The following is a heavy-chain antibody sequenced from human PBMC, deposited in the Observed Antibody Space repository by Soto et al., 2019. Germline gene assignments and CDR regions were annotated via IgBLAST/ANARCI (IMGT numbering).Heavy chain of an antibody. D-gene: IGHD3-22*01. CDR2: ISAYNGNT. CDR1: GYTFTNYD. J-gene: IGHJ4*02. V-gene: IGHV1-18*04. CDR3: ARAREATYDSSAYWPGNDY. Sequence: QVQLVQSGAEVKEPGASVKVSCKASGYTFTNYDINWVRQAPGQGLEWMGWISAYNGNTNYAQNLQGRVTMTTDISTSTAYMELRSLTSHDTAGYYCARAREATYDSSAYWPGNDYWGQGTLVTVSS.